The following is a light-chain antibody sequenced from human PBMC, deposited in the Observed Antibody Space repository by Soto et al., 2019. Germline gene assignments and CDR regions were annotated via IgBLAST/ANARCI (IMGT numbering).Light chain of an antibody. Sequence: QSVLTQPPSMSASPGQTITISCSGTRTDIGKNTLNWLQQQKRLTPPLLISTPNHQPPGVRARFSASKSGTSAALPIIGLGSDYEAGCYCASLDDILNIVVFGGWTQVTVL. J-gene: IGLJ2*01. CDR3: ASLDDILNIVV. CDR1: RTDIGKNT. CDR2: TPN. V-gene: IGLV1-44*01.